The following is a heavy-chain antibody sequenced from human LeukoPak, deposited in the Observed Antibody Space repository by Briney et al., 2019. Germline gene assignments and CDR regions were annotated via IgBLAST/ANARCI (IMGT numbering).Heavy chain of an antibody. CDR2: ISHSGST. D-gene: IGHD3-10*01. J-gene: IGHJ4*02. CDR3: ARNGWGSGSYWFY. Sequence: PSETLSLTCEVSGASLSGYYWSWIRQAPGKGREWIGEISHSGSTNYNPSLKSRVTISAHTSKSQFSLKLSSVMAADTAVYFCARNGWGSGSYWFYWGQGTLVTVSA. CDR1: GASLSGYY. V-gene: IGHV4-34*01.